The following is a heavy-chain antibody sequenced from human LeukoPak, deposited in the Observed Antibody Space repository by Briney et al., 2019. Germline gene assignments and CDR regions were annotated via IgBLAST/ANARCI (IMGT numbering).Heavy chain of an antibody. V-gene: IGHV3-74*01. CDR2: INTDGRTT. D-gene: IGHD2-2*02. CDR1: GFSFSSYW. Sequence: GGSLRLSCAASGFSFSSYWMNWVRQAPGKGLVWVAHINTDGRTTTYADSVKGRFTVARDNAKNTLYLEMNRLRAEDTAVYYCARDNTYMFDYWSQGTQVTVSS. J-gene: IGHJ4*02. CDR3: ARDNTYMFDY.